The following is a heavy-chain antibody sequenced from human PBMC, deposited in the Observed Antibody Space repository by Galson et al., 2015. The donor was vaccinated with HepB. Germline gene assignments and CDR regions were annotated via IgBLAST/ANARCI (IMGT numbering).Heavy chain of an antibody. CDR2: MYLGETS. CDR1: GFAVSNNF. J-gene: IGHJ4*02. D-gene: IGHD4-23*01. Sequence: SLRLSCAASGFAVSNNFMSWVRQAPGKGLEWVSVMYLGETSYYADSVKGRFTISRDTVKNTLYLQMETLRGEDTAVYYCARDHNGGYDHWGQGTLVTVSS. CDR3: ARDHNGGYDH. V-gene: IGHV3-66*01.